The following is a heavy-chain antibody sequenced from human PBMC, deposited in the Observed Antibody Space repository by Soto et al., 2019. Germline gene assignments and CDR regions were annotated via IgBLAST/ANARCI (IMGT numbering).Heavy chain of an antibody. Sequence: ASVKVSCQASGGTFSSYAISWVRQAPGQGLEWMGGIIPIFGTANYAQKFQGRVTITADESTSTAYMELSSLRSEDTAVYYCARGAAAADYYYYGMDVWGQGTTVTVSS. J-gene: IGHJ6*02. CDR3: ARGAAAADYYYYGMDV. CDR2: IIPIFGTA. V-gene: IGHV1-69*13. CDR1: GGTFSSYA. D-gene: IGHD6-13*01.